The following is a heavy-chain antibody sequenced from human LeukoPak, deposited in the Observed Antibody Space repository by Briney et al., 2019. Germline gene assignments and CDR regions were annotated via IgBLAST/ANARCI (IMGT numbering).Heavy chain of an antibody. CDR3: ARGGTFRPVGTDAFDI. V-gene: IGHV1-18*01. CDR2: FDPEDGET. D-gene: IGHD3-16*01. CDR1: GYTFTSYG. J-gene: IGHJ3*02. Sequence: ASVKVSCKASGYTFTSYGISWVRQAPGKGLEWMGGFDPEDGETIYAQKFQGRVTMTRDTSTSTVYMELSSLRSEDTAVYYCARGGTFRPVGTDAFDIWGQGTMVTVSS.